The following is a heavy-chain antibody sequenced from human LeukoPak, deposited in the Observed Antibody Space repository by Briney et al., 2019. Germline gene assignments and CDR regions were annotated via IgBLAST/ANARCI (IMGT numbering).Heavy chain of an antibody. CDR3: ARESITIFGVVISFDY. Sequence: SETLSLTCAVYGGSFSGYYWSWIRQPPGKGLEWIGEINHSGSTNYNPSLKSRVTISVDTSKNQLSLKLSSVTAADTAVYYCARESITIFGVVISFDYWGQGTLVTVSS. D-gene: IGHD3-3*01. V-gene: IGHV4-34*01. CDR1: GGSFSGYY. CDR2: INHSGST. J-gene: IGHJ4*02.